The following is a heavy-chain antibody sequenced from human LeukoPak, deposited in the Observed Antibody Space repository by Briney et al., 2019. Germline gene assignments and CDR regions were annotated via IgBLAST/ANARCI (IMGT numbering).Heavy chain of an antibody. J-gene: IGHJ4*02. Sequence: GGSLRLSCAASGFTFSSYAMSWVRQAPGKGLEWVSAISGSGGSTYYADSVKGRFTISRDNSKNTLYLQMNSLRAEDTAVYYCAKVGAKPPTVTTSYFDYWGQGTLVTVSS. D-gene: IGHD4-17*01. CDR3: AKVGAKPPTVTTSYFDY. V-gene: IGHV3-23*01. CDR1: GFTFSSYA. CDR2: ISGSGGST.